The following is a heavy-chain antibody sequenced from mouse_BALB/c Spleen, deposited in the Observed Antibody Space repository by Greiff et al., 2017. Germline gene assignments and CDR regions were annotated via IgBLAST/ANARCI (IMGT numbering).Heavy chain of an antibody. Sequence: VPLQPSGPELVKPGASVKISCKTSGYTFTEYTMHWVKQSHGKSLEWIGGINPNNGGTSYNQKFKGKATLTVDKSSSTAYMELRSLTSEDSAVYYCARDYGSSYYAMDYWGQGTSVTVSS. V-gene: IGHV1-18*01. CDR3: ARDYGSSYYAMDY. CDR2: INPNNGGT. CDR1: GYTFTEYT. J-gene: IGHJ4*01. D-gene: IGHD1-1*01.